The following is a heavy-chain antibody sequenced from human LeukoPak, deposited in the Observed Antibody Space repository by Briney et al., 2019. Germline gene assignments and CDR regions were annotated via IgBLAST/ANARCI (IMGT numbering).Heavy chain of an antibody. CDR1: GGTFSSYA. Sequence: SVKVSCKASGGTFSSYAISWVRQAPGQGLEWMGGIIPIFGTANYAQKFQGRVTITADKSTSTAYMELSSLRSEDTAVYYCARAVVRGVTPPGYWGQGTLVTVSS. V-gene: IGHV1-69*06. J-gene: IGHJ4*02. CDR2: IIPIFGTA. CDR3: ARAVVRGVTPPGY. D-gene: IGHD3-10*01.